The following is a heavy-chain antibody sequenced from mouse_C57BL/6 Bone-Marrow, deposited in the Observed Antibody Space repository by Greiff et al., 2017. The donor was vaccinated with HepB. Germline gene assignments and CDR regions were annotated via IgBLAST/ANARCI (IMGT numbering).Heavy chain of an antibody. J-gene: IGHJ2*01. CDR3: AREGTWGFDY. Sequence: QVQLQQPGAELVKPGASVKLSCKASGYTFTSYWMHWVKQRPGQGLEWIGMIHPNSGSTNYNEKFKSKATLTVDKSSSTAYRQLSSLTSEDSAVYYCAREGTWGFDYWGQGTTLTVSS. CDR1: GYTFTSYW. CDR2: IHPNSGST. D-gene: IGHD3-3*01. V-gene: IGHV1-64*01.